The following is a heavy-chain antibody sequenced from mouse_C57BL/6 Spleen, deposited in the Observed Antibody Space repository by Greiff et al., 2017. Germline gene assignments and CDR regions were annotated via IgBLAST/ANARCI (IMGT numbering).Heavy chain of an antibody. Sequence: QVHVKQSGAELVRPGSSVKLSCKASGYTFTSYWMDWVKQRPGQGLEWIGNIYPSDSETHYNQKFKDKATLTVDKSSSTAYMQLSSLTSEDSAVYYSARLYDYDGYWGQGTTLTVSA. D-gene: IGHD2-4*01. CDR1: GYTFTSYW. CDR2: IYPSDSET. V-gene: IGHV1-61*01. J-gene: IGHJ2*01. CDR3: ARLYDYDGY.